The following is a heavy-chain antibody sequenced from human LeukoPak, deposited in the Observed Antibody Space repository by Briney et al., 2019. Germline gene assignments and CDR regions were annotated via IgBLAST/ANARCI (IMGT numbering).Heavy chain of an antibody. CDR3: ARGQKLVLPLYYFYMDV. D-gene: IGHD1-26*01. Sequence: GGSLRLSCAASGFTFSIYSMHWVRQAPGKGLEWVSSISSSNVYIYHADSLQGRFTVSRDNAESSLYLQMNSLRADDTAVYYCARGQKLVLPLYYFYMDVWGNGTTVTISS. CDR1: GFTFSIYS. CDR2: ISSSNVYI. V-gene: IGHV3-21*01. J-gene: IGHJ6*03.